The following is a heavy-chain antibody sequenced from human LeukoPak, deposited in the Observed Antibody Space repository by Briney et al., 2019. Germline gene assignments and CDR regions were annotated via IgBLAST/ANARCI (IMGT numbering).Heavy chain of an antibody. CDR1: GGSISSGGYY. J-gene: IGHJ3*02. CDR2: IYHSGST. V-gene: IGHV4-30-2*01. Sequence: SETLSLTCTVSGGSISSGGYYWSWIRQPPGKGLEWIGYIYHSGSTYYNPSLKSRVTISVDRSKNQFSLKLSSVTAADTAVYYCARDRRDTYYYGSGVGGHDAFDIWGQGTMVTVSS. CDR3: ARDRRDTYYYGSGVGGHDAFDI. D-gene: IGHD3-10*01.